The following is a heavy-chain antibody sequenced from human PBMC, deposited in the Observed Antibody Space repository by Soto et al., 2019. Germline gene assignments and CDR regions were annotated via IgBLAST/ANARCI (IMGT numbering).Heavy chain of an antibody. J-gene: IGHJ4*02. CDR1: GGSFSGYF. V-gene: IGHV4-34*01. CDR3: ARGEQIIDY. CDR2: INHSGST. Sequence: QVQLQQWGAGLLKPSETLSLTCAVYGGSFSGYFWSWIRQPPGKGLEWIGEINHSGSTNYKPSLKSRVTMSVDTSKNQFSLKLSSVTAADTAVYYCARGEQIIDYWGQGTLVTVSS.